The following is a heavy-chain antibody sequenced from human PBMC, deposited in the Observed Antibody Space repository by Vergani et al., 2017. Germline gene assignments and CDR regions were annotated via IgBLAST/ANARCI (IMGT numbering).Heavy chain of an antibody. Sequence: QVQLQESGPGLVKPSETLSLTCTVSGGSISSYYWSWIRQPPGKGLEWIGYIYYSGSTNYNPSLKSRVTISVDTSKNQFSLKLSSVTVADTAVYYCARDESGGFDYWGQGTLVTVSS. V-gene: IGHV4-59*01. D-gene: IGHD3-10*01. CDR3: ARDESGGFDY. CDR2: IYYSGST. CDR1: GGSISSYY. J-gene: IGHJ4*02.